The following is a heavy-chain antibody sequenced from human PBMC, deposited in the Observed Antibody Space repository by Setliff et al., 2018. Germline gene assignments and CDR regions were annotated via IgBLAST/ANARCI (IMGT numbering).Heavy chain of an antibody. Sequence: PSETLSLTCTVSGASLNSGTYYWGWIRQPPGKGLEWIGRIYYRGDTYYNPSLKGRLTISVDTSKNQFSLKLSSVTAADTAVYYCARGRNIAARLFDSWGQGTLVTVSS. V-gene: IGHV4-39*07. CDR1: GASLNSGTYY. CDR3: ARGRNIAARLFDS. CDR2: IYYRGDT. D-gene: IGHD6-6*01. J-gene: IGHJ4*02.